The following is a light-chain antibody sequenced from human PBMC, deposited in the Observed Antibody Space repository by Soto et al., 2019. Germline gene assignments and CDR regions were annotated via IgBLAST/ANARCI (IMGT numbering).Light chain of an antibody. Sequence: EIVLTQSPGTLSLSPGERATLSCRASQSVSSSYLAWYQQKPGQATRLLIYGASSRATGIPDRFSGSGSGTEFTLTISRLQPEDFAVYYCQQYGSSPITFGQGTRLEIK. CDR2: GAS. V-gene: IGKV3-20*01. CDR3: QQYGSSPIT. J-gene: IGKJ5*01. CDR1: QSVSSSY.